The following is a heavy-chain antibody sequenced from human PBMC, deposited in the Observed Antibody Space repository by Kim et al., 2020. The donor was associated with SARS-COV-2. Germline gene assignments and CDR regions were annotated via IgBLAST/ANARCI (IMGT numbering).Heavy chain of an antibody. D-gene: IGHD6-19*01. J-gene: IGHJ4*02. Sequence: SETLSLTCTVSGGSVTFDNYYWAWVRQPPGKGLEWIGYIYYSGSTNYNPSLKSRVTISVDTSNNQFSLKLTSVTAADTAFYYCARFLEHIYSSGSSTFDYWCQGTLVTVSS. CDR1: GGSVTFDNYY. CDR2: IYYSGST. V-gene: IGHV4-61*01. CDR3: ARFLEHIYSSGSSTFDY.